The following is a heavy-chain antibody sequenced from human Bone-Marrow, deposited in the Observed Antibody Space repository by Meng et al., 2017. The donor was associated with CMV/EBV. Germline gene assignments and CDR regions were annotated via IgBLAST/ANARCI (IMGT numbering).Heavy chain of an antibody. V-gene: IGHV1-69*02. J-gene: IGHJ5*02. D-gene: IGHD2-2*01. CDR3: ARDIVVVPTPNWFDP. CDR1: GGTFSSYS. CDR2: IIPILGLA. Sequence: SVKVSCKASGGTFSSYSISWVRQAPGQGLEWMGRIIPILGLADYAQKFHGRVTITADKSTSTAYMELSSLRSEDTAVYYCARDIVVVPTPNWFDPWGQGTLVTVSS.